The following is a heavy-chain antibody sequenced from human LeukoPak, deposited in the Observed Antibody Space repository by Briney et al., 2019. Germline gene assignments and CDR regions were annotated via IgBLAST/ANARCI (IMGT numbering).Heavy chain of an antibody. J-gene: IGHJ4*02. CDR2: IYYSGST. CDR3: ARVDGGYYYDSSGYYFDY. V-gene: IGHV4-31*03. D-gene: IGHD3-22*01. CDR1: GGSISSGGYY. Sequence: PSQTLSLTCTVSGGSISSGGYYSSWIRQHPGTCLEWVGYIYYSGSTYYNPSLKSRVTTSVDTSKNQFSLKLSSVTAADTAVYYCARVDGGYYYDSSGYYFDYWGQGTLVTVSS.